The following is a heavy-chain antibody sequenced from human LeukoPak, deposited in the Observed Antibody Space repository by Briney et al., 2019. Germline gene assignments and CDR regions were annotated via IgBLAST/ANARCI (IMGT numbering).Heavy chain of an antibody. V-gene: IGHV3-7*05. Sequence: PGGSLRLSCAASGFTFSSYWMSWVRRAPGKGLEWVANIKQDGRAIYYVDSVKGRFTISRDNAKNSLYVQMNSLRAEDTAVYYCARLSWNDYDRSGFDNWGQGTLVTVSS. D-gene: IGHD3-22*01. J-gene: IGHJ4*02. CDR3: ARLSWNDYDRSGFDN. CDR2: IKQDGRAI. CDR1: GFTFSSYW.